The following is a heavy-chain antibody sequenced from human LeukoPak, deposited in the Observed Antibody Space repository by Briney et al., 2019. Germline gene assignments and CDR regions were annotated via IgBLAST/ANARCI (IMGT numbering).Heavy chain of an antibody. CDR3: ARDRPGTSGYSSSWHYFDY. D-gene: IGHD6-13*01. CDR2: IEQDGSEN. CDR1: GSTFSNYW. J-gene: IGHJ4*02. V-gene: IGHV3-7*01. Sequence: SGGSLRLSCAASGSTFSNYWMSWVRQTPGKGLEWVANIEQDGSENYYVGSVKGRFTISRDNAKNALYLQMNSLRAEDTAVYYCARDRPGTSGYSSSWHYFDYWGQGTLVTVSS.